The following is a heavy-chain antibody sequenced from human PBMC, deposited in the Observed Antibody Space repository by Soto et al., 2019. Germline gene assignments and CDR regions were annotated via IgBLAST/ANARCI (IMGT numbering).Heavy chain of an antibody. D-gene: IGHD1-7*01. J-gene: IGHJ5*02. CDR3: ARSNYRGWFDP. Sequence: QVQLQESGPGLVNPSDTLSLTCAVSGDSITSNYCWGWIRQPPGKGLEWIGYIYYSGNTFYNPSLTRRVTMSVDTSKNQFSLNVNSVTAVDTAVYDCARSNYRGWFDPWGQGTLVTVSS. CDR2: IYYSGNT. CDR1: GDSITSNYC. V-gene: IGHV4-28*01.